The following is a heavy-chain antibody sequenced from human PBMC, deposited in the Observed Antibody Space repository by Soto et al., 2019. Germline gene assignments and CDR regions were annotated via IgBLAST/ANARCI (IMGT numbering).Heavy chain of an antibody. Sequence: GSGPTLVNPTETLTLTCTVSGFSLSNARMGVSWIRQPPGKALEWLAHIFSNDEKSYSTSLKSRLTISKDTSKSQVVLTMTNMDPVDTATYYCARIQGSSRSPGMDVWGQGTTVTVSS. CDR3: ARIQGSSRSPGMDV. D-gene: IGHD6-13*01. V-gene: IGHV2-26*01. J-gene: IGHJ6*02. CDR2: IFSNDEK. CDR1: GFSLSNARMG.